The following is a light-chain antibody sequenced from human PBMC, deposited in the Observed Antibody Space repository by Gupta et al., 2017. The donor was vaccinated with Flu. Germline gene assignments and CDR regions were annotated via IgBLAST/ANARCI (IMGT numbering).Light chain of an antibody. CDR3: HNYHTLLT. CDR2: GAS. J-gene: IGKJ1*01. Sequence: SPAPLSVSPGESATLSCRASQSSSDYLDWYQQKPGQPPMLLIYGASHRATGIPARFSGSRSGTEFTLTISGLQSEDFAFYYCHNYHTLLTFGQGTKVEI. CDR1: QSSSDY. V-gene: IGKV3-15*01.